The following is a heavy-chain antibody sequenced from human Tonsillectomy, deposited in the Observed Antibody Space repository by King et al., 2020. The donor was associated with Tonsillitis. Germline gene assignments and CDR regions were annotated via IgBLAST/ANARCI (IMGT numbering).Heavy chain of an antibody. D-gene: IGHD4-23*01. CDR3: AGDNSAGAIPCKAFDI. CDR2: IYDSGKT. CDR1: GGSISSYY. J-gene: IGHJ3*02. Sequence: QVQLQESGPGLVKPSETLSLTCTVSGGSISSYYWSWIRRHPGKGLEWIGYIYDSGKTNYNPSLKSRVTISEDTSKNQISLKLSSVTAADTAVYYCAGDNSAGAIPCKAFDIWGQGTMVTVSS. V-gene: IGHV4-59*01.